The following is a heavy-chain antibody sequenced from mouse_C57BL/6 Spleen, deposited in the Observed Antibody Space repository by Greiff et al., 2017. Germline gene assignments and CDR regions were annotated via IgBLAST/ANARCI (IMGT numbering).Heavy chain of an antibody. D-gene: IGHD2-5*01. CDR1: GFSLTSYG. CDR2: IWSGGST. CDR3: ARKSYSNYGYFDV. J-gene: IGHJ1*03. V-gene: IGHV2-2*01. Sequence: VQLQQSGPGLVQPSQSLSITCTVSGFSLTSYGVHWVRQSPGQGLEWLGVIWSGGSTDYNAAFISRLSISKDNSKSQFFFKMNSLQADDTAIYYCARKSYSNYGYFDVWGTGTTVTVSS.